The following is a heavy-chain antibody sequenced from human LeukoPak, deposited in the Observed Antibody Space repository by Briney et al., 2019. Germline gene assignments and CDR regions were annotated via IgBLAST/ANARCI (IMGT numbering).Heavy chain of an antibody. CDR3: ARVRRSEYQLLYLDY. CDR2: IYYDGTT. Sequence: PSETLSLTCTVSGGSIGSYYWSWIRQPPGKGLAWIVYIYYDGTTNFNPSLRGRATISLDTSKNQFSLKLSSVTAADTAVYYCARVRRSEYQLLYLDYWGQGTLVTGSS. J-gene: IGHJ4*02. V-gene: IGHV4-59*01. D-gene: IGHD2-2*01. CDR1: GGSIGSYY.